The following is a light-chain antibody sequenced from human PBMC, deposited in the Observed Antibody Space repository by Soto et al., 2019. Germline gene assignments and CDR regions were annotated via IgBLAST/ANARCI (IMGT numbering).Light chain of an antibody. CDR1: SSDVGGYNY. CDR2: EVS. Sequence: QSVLTQPPSASGSPGQSVTISCTGTSSDVGGYNYVSWYQQHPGRAPKLIIYEVSKRPSGVPDRFSGSKSGNTASLTVSGLQTEDEADYYCSSYAGSNNQVFGTGTKLTVL. J-gene: IGLJ1*01. CDR3: SSYAGSNNQV. V-gene: IGLV2-8*01.